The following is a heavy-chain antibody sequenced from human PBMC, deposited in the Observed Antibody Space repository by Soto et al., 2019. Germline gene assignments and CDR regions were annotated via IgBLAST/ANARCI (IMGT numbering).Heavy chain of an antibody. CDR2: ISAYNGNK. Sequence: GASVKVSCKASGYTFTSYGISWVRQAPGQGLEWMGWISAYNGNKNFAKKPQGRVTITTATSTSKAYMELRSLRSDATALYYCARLGVAPYSSSWYDYGGKGPLVTVS. V-gene: IGHV1-18*01. J-gene: IGHJ4*02. CDR3: ARLGVAPYSSSWYDY. D-gene: IGHD6-13*01. CDR1: GYTFTSYG.